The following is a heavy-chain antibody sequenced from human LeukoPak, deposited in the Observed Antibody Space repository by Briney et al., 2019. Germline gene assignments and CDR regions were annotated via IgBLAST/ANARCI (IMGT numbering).Heavy chain of an antibody. CDR3: AKHYDSSGRPRAGFDH. V-gene: IGHV3-23*01. CDR2: VSGSGGST. CDR1: GFTFSSHA. Sequence: SGGSLRLSCAASGFTFSSHAMAWVRQAPGKGLEGVSAVSGSGGSTYYADAVKGRFTISKANYKNTLFLLMSSLRPEDTAVYYCAKHYDSSGRPRAGFDHWGQGTLVTVSS. D-gene: IGHD3-22*01. J-gene: IGHJ4*02.